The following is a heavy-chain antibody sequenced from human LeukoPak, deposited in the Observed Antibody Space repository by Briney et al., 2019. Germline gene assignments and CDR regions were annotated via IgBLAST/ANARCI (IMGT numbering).Heavy chain of an antibody. CDR2: IKQDGSEK. V-gene: IGHV3-7*01. D-gene: IGHD2-15*01. CDR1: GFTFSSYW. Sequence: GGSLRLSCAASGFTFSSYWMSWVRQVPGKGLEGVANIKQDGSEKYYVDSVKGRFTISRDNAKNSLYLQMNSLRAEDTAVYYCARVGQTEVIVVVAADAFDIWGQGTMVTVSS. CDR3: ARVGQTEVIVVVAADAFDI. J-gene: IGHJ3*02.